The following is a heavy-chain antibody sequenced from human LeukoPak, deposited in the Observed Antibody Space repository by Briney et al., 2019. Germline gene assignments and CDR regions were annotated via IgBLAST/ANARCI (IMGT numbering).Heavy chain of an antibody. V-gene: IGHV4-39*07. CDR2: IYYSGST. J-gene: IGHJ6*02. CDR3: AREGFPRNGMDV. CDR1: GGSISSSSYY. D-gene: IGHD3-3*01. Sequence: PSETLSLTCTVSGGSISSSSYYWGWIRQPPGKGLEWIGSIYYSGSTYYNPSLKSRVTISVDTSKNQFSLKLSSVTAADTAVYYCAREGFPRNGMDVWGQGTTVTVSS.